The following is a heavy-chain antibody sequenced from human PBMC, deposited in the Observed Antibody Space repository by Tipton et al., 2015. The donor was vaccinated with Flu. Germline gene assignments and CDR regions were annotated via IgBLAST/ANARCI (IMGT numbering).Heavy chain of an antibody. CDR2: ISSSSSYI. CDR3: ARERDYGARSKWYFDL. Sequence: SLRLSCAASGFTFSSYSMNWVRQAPGKGLEWVSSISSSSSYIYYADSVKGRFTISRDNAKNSLYLQMNSLRAEDTAVYYCARERDYGARSKWYFDLWGRGTLVTVSS. CDR1: GFTFSSYS. V-gene: IGHV3-21*01. J-gene: IGHJ2*01. D-gene: IGHD4-17*01.